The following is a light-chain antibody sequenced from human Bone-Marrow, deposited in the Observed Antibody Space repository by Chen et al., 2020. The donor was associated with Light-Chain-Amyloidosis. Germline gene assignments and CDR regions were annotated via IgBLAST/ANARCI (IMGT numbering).Light chain of an antibody. CDR3: QQRSNWPPSIT. Sequence: EIVLTRSPATLSLSQGERATPSCRASQSVGTSLAWYQQKPGQAPRPLIYAVSDRATGIPARFRVSGSGTAFTLTISSLEPADVAVYDYQQRSNWPPSITFGQGTRLDIK. V-gene: IGKV3-11*01. CDR1: QSVGTS. J-gene: IGKJ5*01. CDR2: AVS.